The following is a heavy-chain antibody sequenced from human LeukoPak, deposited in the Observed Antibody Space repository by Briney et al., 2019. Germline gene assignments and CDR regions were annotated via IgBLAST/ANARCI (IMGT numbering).Heavy chain of an antibody. CDR1: GGSISSYY. CDR2: IYYSGST. CDR3: ARGHQLLFSAFDI. V-gene: IGHV4-59*01. Sequence: SETLSLTCTVSGGSISSYYWSWIRQPPGEGLEWIGYIYYSGSTNYNPSLKSRVTISVDTSKNQFSLKLSSVTAADTAVYYCARGHQLLFSAFDIWGQGTMVTVSS. D-gene: IGHD2-2*01. J-gene: IGHJ3*02.